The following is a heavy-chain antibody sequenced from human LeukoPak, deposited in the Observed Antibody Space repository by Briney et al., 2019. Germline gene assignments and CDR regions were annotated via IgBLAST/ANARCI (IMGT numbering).Heavy chain of an antibody. CDR3: ARGGWGSGWYFY. D-gene: IGHD6-19*01. Sequence: ASVKVSCKASGYTFTSYDINWVRQATGQGLEWMGWMNPNSGNTGYAQKFQGRVTMTRDTSISTAYMELSRLRSDDTAVYYCARGGWGSGWYFYWGQGTLVTVSS. CDR2: MNPNSGNT. V-gene: IGHV1-8*01. CDR1: GYTFTSYD. J-gene: IGHJ4*02.